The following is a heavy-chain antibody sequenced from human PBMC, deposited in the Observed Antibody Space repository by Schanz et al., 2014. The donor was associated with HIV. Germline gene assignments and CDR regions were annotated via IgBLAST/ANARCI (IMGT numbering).Heavy chain of an antibody. J-gene: IGHJ4*02. V-gene: IGHV3-33*01. CDR1: GFNFRTYG. D-gene: IGHD4-17*01. CDR2: IRYDGSDK. Sequence: QVQLVESGGGAVQPGRSLRLSCAASGFNFRTYGMHWVRQAPGKGLEWVADIRYDGSDKYYADSVKGRFTISRDNSKNTLYLQMNSLRAEDTALYYCARGGTTDYLDNWGQGTLVTVSS. CDR3: ARGGTTDYLDN.